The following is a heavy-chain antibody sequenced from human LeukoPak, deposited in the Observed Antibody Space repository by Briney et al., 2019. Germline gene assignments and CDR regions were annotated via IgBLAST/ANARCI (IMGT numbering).Heavy chain of an antibody. V-gene: IGHV3-48*04. Sequence: GGSLRLSCAASGVTLSTYSMDWVRQAPGKGPEWLSYISSGSSTIYYADSVKGRFTISRDNAKNSLYLQMSSLRVEDTAVYYCARGRGNDYWGQGTLVTVSS. J-gene: IGHJ4*02. CDR2: ISSGSSTI. CDR1: GVTLSTYS. CDR3: ARGRGNDY.